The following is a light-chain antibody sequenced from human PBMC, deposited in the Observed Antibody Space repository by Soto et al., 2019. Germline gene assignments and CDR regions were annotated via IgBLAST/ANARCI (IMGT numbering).Light chain of an antibody. CDR2: AAS. CDR1: QGISSY. J-gene: IGKJ1*01. CDR3: QQLNSYPWT. Sequence: DIQLTQSPSFLSASGGDRVTITCRASQGISSYLAWYQQKPGKAPKLLIYAASTLQSGVPSRFSGSGSGTEFTLTISSLQPEDFATYYCQQLNSYPWTFGQGTKVDIK. V-gene: IGKV1-9*01.